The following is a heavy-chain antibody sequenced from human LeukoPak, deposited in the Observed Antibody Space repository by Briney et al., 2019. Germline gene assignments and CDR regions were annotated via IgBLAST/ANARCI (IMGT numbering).Heavy chain of an antibody. CDR2: IYSGGGT. J-gene: IGHJ3*01. Sequence: GGSLRLSCAASGFTVSSKYMSWVRQAPGKGLEWVSVIYSGGGTNYADSVKGRFTISRDNAQDSLYLQLNNLKAGDTAVYYCARALTRDALDLWGQGTMVTVSS. V-gene: IGHV3-53*01. CDR3: ARALTRDALDL. CDR1: GFTVSSKY.